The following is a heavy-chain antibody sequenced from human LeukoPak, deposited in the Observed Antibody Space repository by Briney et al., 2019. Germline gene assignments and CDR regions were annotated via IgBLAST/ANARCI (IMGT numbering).Heavy chain of an antibody. CDR3: ARDDGGSYNFDY. J-gene: IGHJ4*02. Sequence: GASVKVSCKASGYTFTSYDINWVRQATGQGLEWMGWMNPNSGNTGYAQKFQGRVTITRNTSISTAYMELSSLRSDDTAVYYCARDDGGSYNFDYWGQGTLVTVSS. CDR1: GYTFTSYD. D-gene: IGHD1-26*01. V-gene: IGHV1-8*03. CDR2: MNPNSGNT.